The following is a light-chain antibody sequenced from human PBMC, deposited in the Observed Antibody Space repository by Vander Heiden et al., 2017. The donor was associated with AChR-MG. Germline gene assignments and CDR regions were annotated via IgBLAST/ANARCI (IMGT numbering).Light chain of an antibody. CDR1: SPNIRNRP. V-gene: IGLV1-44*01. Sequence: HSVLPQAPSASGTPVPWFTISCSRTSPNIRNRPTHSSQQTQGTAPKLVLFSNNQRPSGVPDRFSGSQSGTSAWLAISGLLSEDAGGDYGAAWDDSLNAVVCGGGTRLTV. CDR2: SNN. CDR3: AAWDDSLNAVV. J-gene: IGLJ2*01.